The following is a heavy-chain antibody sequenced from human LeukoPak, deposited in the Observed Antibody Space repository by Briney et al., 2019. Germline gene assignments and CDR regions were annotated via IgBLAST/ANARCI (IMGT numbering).Heavy chain of an antibody. CDR1: GYTFTGYY. J-gene: IGHJ4*02. CDR3: AIRYYDILTGLDY. CDR2: INPNSGGT. Sequence: ASVKVSCKASGYTFTGYYMHWVRQAPGQGLEWMGWINPNSGGTNYAQKFQGRVTMTRDTSISTAYMKLSRLRSDDTAVYYCAIRYYDILTGLDYWGQGTLVTVSS. D-gene: IGHD3-9*01. V-gene: IGHV1-2*02.